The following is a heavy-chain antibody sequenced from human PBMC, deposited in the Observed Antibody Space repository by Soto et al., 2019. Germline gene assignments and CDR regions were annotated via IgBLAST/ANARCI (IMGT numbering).Heavy chain of an antibody. CDR2: IYYSGST. CDR3: ARRYLWGEDAFDI. V-gene: IGHV4-39*01. Sequence: QLQLQESGPGLVKPSETLSLTCTVSGGSISSSSYYWGWIRQPPGKGLEWIGSIYYSGSTYYNPSLKSRVTISVDTSKKQFSLKLSSVTAADTAVYYCARRYLWGEDAFDIWGQGTMVTVSS. CDR1: GGSISSSSYY. D-gene: IGHD3-10*01. J-gene: IGHJ3*02.